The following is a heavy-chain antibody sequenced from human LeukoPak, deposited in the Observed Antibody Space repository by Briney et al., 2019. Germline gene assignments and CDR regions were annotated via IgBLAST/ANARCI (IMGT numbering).Heavy chain of an antibody. J-gene: IGHJ4*02. CDR2: IYYSGST. CDR3: ARQGRLTTFDY. V-gene: IGHV4-39*01. CDR1: VGSISSSSDY. D-gene: IGHD4-11*01. Sequence: SETLSLTCTVSVGSISSSSDYGGWICQPPGKGRVWIGSIYYSGSTYYNPSLKSRLTISVHTSKNQFSLKLSSVTAADTAVYYCARQGRLTTFDYWGQGTLVTVSS.